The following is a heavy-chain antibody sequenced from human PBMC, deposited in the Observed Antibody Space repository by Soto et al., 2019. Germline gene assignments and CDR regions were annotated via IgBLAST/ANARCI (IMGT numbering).Heavy chain of an antibody. Sequence: SETLSLTCAVYGGSFSGYYLSWIRQPPGKGLEWIGEINHSGSTNYNPSLKSRVTISVDTSKNQFSLKLSSVTAADTAVYYCARRYGWNFDYWGQGTLVTVSS. CDR1: GGSFSGYY. D-gene: IGHD6-19*01. J-gene: IGHJ4*02. CDR3: ARRYGWNFDY. CDR2: INHSGST. V-gene: IGHV4-34*01.